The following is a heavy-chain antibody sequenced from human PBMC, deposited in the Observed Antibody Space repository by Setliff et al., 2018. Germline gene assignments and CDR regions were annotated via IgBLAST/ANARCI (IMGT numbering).Heavy chain of an antibody. D-gene: IGHD6-19*01. J-gene: IGHJ6*03. Sequence: SETLSLTCTVSGGSISSYYWSWIRQPAGKGLEWIGHIYIGGSANYNPSLKSRVAMSIDTSKNQFSLKLNSVTAADMAVYYCAREQWLDPPGYYYMDVWAKGTTVTV. CDR1: GGSISSYY. V-gene: IGHV4-4*07. CDR2: IYIGGSA. CDR3: AREQWLDPPGYYYMDV.